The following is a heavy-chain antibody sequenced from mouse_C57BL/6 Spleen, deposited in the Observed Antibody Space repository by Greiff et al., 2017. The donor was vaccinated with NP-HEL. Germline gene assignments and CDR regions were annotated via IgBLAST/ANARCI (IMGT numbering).Heavy chain of an antibody. CDR1: GYAFSSYW. CDR3: ARRTTDDYDGGYYFDY. CDR2: IYPGDGDT. D-gene: IGHD2-4*01. Sequence: VQLQQSGAELVKPGASVKISCKASGYAFSSYWMNWVKQRPGKGLEWIGQIYPGDGDTNYNGKFKGKATLTADKSSSTAYMQLSSLTSEDSAVYFCARRTTDDYDGGYYFDYWGQGTTLTVSS. V-gene: IGHV1-80*01. J-gene: IGHJ2*01.